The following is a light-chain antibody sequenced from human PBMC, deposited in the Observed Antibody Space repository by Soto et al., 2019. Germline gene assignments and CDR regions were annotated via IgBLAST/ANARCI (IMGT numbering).Light chain of an antibody. CDR1: SSDVGDYNS. CDR2: DVT. CDR3: CSYTCTRHRVL. V-gene: IGLV2-14*03. Sequence: QSVLTQPASVSGSPGQSSTISCTGTSSDVGDYNSVSWYQHHPGKAPKLIIYDVTNRPSGVSNRFSGSKSGNTASLTISGLQTDDEADYYCCSYTCTRHRVLFGVGTKLTVL. J-gene: IGLJ2*01.